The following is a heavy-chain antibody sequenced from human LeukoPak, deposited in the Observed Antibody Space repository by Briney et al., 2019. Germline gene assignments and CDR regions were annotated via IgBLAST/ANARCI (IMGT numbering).Heavy chain of an antibody. CDR1: GGSISSGDYY. Sequence: SQTLSLTCTVSGGSISSGDYYWRWIRKPQGKGLEWIGYIYYSGSTYYHPSLKSRVTISVDTSKNQFSLKLSSVTAADTAVYYCARDAGMVDYWGQGTLVTVSS. CDR3: ARDAGMVDY. V-gene: IGHV4-30-4*08. CDR2: IYYSGST. J-gene: IGHJ4*02. D-gene: IGHD5-24*01.